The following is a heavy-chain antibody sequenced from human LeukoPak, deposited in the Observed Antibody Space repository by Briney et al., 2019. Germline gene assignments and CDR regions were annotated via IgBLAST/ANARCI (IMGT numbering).Heavy chain of an antibody. Sequence: GGSLRLSCAASGFTFSSYGMHWVRQAPGKGLEWVAVIWYDGSNKYYADSVKGRFTISRDNSKNTLYLQMNSLRAEDTAVYYCARGAFDGDYLYYFDYWGQGTLVTVSS. CDR2: IWYDGSNK. CDR3: ARGAFDGDYLYYFDY. J-gene: IGHJ4*02. CDR1: GFTFSSYG. D-gene: IGHD4-17*01. V-gene: IGHV3-33*08.